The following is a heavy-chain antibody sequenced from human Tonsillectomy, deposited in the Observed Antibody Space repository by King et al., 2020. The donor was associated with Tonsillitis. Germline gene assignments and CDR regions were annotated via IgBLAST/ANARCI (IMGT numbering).Heavy chain of an antibody. CDR3: ARRGSGYGGYFDY. CDR2: IYYSGST. J-gene: IGHJ4*02. CDR1: GGSISSSSYY. D-gene: IGHD5-12*01. Sequence: QLQESGPGLVKPSETLSLTCTVSGGSISSSSYYWGWIRQPPGKGLEWIGSIYYSGSTYYNPSLKSLVTISVDTSKNQFSLKLSSVTAADTAVYFCARRGSGYGGYFDYWGQGTLVTVSS. V-gene: IGHV4-39*01.